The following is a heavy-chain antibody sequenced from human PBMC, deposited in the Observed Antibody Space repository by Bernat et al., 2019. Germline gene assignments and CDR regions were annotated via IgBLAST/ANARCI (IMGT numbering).Heavy chain of an antibody. V-gene: IGHV3-30*18. J-gene: IGHJ4*02. CDR3: AKVRIYDTLIDY. Sequence: QVQLVESGGGVVQPGRSLRLSCAASGFTFSSYGMHWVRQAPGKGLEWVAVISYDGSNKYYADSVKGRFTISRDNSKNTLYLQMNSLRAEDTAVYYCAKVRIYDTLIDYWGQGTLVTVSS. D-gene: IGHD5/OR15-5a*01. CDR2: ISYDGSNK. CDR1: GFTFSSYG.